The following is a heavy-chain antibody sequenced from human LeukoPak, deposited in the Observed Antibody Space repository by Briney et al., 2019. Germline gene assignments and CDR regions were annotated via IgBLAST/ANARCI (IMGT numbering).Heavy chain of an antibody. J-gene: IGHJ4*02. D-gene: IGHD6-6*01. CDR2: INPNTGGT. Sequence: ASVKVSFKASGYTFSDYYMHWVRQAPGQGLEWMGWINPNTGGTDYAQRFQGRVTMTRDTSISTAYLELSRLRSDDTAVYYCARDSSAARYNYWGQGTLVTVSS. CDR3: ARDSSAARYNY. V-gene: IGHV1-2*02. CDR1: GYTFSDYY.